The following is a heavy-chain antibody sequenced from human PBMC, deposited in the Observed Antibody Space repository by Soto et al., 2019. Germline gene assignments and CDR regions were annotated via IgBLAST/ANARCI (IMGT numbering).Heavy chain of an antibody. CDR1: GGTFSSYA. CDR2: IIPIFGTA. V-gene: IGHV1-69*12. D-gene: IGHD2-2*01. Sequence: QVQLVQSGAEVKKPGSSVKVSCKASGGTFSSYAISWVRQAPGQGLEWMGGIIPIFGTANYAQKFQARVTITADESTSTAYMELSSLRSEDTAVYSCAGRNCISTSCRSDYGMDVWGQGTTVTVSS. CDR3: AGRNCISTSCRSDYGMDV. J-gene: IGHJ6*02.